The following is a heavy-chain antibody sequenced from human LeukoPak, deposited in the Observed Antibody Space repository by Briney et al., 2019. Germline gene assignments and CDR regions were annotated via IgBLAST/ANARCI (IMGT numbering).Heavy chain of an antibody. CDR2: IYWGDDK. V-gene: IGHV2-5*02. Sequence: SGPTLVKPTQTLTLTCSYSGFSFTTSGGGVGWIRHPPGKGLQWLALIYWGDDKRYSPSLRSRLTITKHTAKNQVVLTMTNMDPVDTATYYCAHTPSPRVVLALHRFDPWGQGTLVTVSS. D-gene: IGHD2-2*01. CDR3: AHTPSPRVVLALHRFDP. CDR1: GFSFTTSGGG. J-gene: IGHJ5*02.